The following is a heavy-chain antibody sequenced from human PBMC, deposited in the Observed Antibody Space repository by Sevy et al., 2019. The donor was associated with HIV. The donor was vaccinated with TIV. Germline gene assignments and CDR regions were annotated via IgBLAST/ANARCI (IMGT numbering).Heavy chain of an antibody. D-gene: IGHD6-13*01. V-gene: IGHV3-15*01. CDR1: GFTFSNAW. CDR3: TTASWSQEDYYNY. CDR2: IKGKIYDGTI. J-gene: IGHJ4*02. Sequence: GGSLRLSCAASGFTFSNAWMSWVRQAPGKGLEWVGRIKGKIYDGTIDYAAPVKVRFSISRDDSKITLYLQMNSLKTEDTAVYYCTTASWSQEDYYNYWGQGTLVTVSS.